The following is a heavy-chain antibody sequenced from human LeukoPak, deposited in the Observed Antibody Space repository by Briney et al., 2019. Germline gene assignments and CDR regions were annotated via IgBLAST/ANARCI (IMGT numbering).Heavy chain of an antibody. CDR2: MNPNSGNT. V-gene: IGHV1-8*01. J-gene: IGHJ5*02. CDR1: GYTYTSHY. CDR3: AKDGVSGSYRGYNWFDP. D-gene: IGHD1-26*01. Sequence: GASVKVSYKASGYTYTSHYVNWVRQATGQGLEWMGWMNPNSGNTGYAQKFQGRVTMTRNTSISTAYMELSSLRSEDTAVYYCAKDGVSGSYRGYNWFDPWGQGTLVTVSS.